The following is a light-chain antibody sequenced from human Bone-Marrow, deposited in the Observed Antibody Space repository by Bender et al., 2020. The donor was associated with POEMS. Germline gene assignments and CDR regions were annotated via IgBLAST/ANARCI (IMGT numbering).Light chain of an antibody. CDR2: QDT. CDR3: QAWDTYSVI. J-gene: IGLJ2*01. V-gene: IGLV3-1*01. Sequence: SYEVTQPPSVSVSPGQTASITCSGDDLGDKYVAWYQQKPGQSPVLVIYQDTKRPSGIPERFSGSNSGNTATQTISGTQAMDEADYYCQAWDTYSVIFGGGTKLTVL. CDR1: DLGDKY.